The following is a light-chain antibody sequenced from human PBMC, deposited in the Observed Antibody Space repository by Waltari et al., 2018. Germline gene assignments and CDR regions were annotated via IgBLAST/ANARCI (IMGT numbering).Light chain of an antibody. Sequence: QSALTQPASVSGSPGPAITISCSGTSSDVGGSNYRSCDHHHPGKAPKLVIYDVSSRPSGVSHRYSGSKSGNTASLTISGLQGEDEADYYCSSYTSSGTSSNTRVFGTGTTVTVL. V-gene: IGLV2-14*03. J-gene: IGLJ1*01. CDR2: DVS. CDR1: SSDVGGSNY. CDR3: SSYTSSGTSSNTRV.